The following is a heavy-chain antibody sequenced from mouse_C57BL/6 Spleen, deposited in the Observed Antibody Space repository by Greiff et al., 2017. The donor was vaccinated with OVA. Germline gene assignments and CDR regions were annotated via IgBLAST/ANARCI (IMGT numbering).Heavy chain of an antibody. CDR1: GFTFSDYG. CDR2: ISSGSSTI. Sequence: DVMLVESGGGLVKPGGSLKLSCAASGFTFSDYGMHWVRQAPEKGLEWVAYISSGSSTIYYADTVKGRFTISRDNAKNTLFLQMTSLRSEDTAMYYCARRLGYYAMDYWGQGTSVTVSS. CDR3: ARRLGYYAMDY. J-gene: IGHJ4*01. D-gene: IGHD2-12*01. V-gene: IGHV5-17*01.